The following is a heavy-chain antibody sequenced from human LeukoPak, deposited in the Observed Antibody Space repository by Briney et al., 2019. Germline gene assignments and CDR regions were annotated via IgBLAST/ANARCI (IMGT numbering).Heavy chain of an antibody. V-gene: IGHV3-66*01. CDR3: RFGYDTSGYYFDY. J-gene: IGHJ4*02. CDR2: IYGDDRT. CDR1: GFTVSNDY. Sequence: GGSLRLSCAGSGFTVSNDYWTWVRQAPGKGLEWVSVIYGDDRTYYADSVKGRFTISRDNSKSTLYLQMNSLRAEDTAVYYCRFGYDTSGYYFDYWGQGVLVTASS. D-gene: IGHD3-22*01.